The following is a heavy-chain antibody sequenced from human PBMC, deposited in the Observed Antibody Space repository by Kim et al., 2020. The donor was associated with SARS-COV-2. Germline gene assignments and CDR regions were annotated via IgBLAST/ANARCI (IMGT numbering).Heavy chain of an antibody. V-gene: IGHV4-31*03. D-gene: IGHD6-13*01. CDR2: IYYSGST. CDR3: ARAYSRSSWYYFDY. Sequence: SETLSLTCTVSGGSISSGGYYWSWIRQHPGKGLEWIGYIYYSGSTYYNPSLKSRVTISVVTSKNQFSLKLSSVTAADTAVYYCARAYSRSSWYYFDYWGQGTLVTVSS. J-gene: IGHJ4*02. CDR1: GGSISSGGYY.